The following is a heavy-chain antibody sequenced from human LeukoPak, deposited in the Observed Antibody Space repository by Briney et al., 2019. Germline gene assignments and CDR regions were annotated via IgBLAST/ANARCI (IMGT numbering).Heavy chain of an antibody. J-gene: IGHJ4*02. V-gene: IGHV4-31*03. CDR1: GGSISSGGYY. CDR3: ARVADTAMAPFDY. CDR2: IYYSGST. Sequence: SETLSLTCTVSGGSISSGGYYWSWIRQHPGKGLEWIGYIYYSGSTYYNPSLKSRVTISVDTYKNQFSLKLSSVTAADAAVYYCARVADTAMAPFDYWGQGTLVTVSS. D-gene: IGHD5-18*01.